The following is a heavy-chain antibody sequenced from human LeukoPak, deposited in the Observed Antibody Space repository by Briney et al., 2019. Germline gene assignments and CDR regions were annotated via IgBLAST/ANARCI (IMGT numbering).Heavy chain of an antibody. CDR3: ARSEGGRDMVITTKYYYYSMDV. D-gene: IGHD3-16*01. Sequence: GASVKVSCKASGGTFSSYAISWVRQAPGQGLEWMGRIIPILGIANYAQKFQGRVTITTDESTSTAYMDLSSLRSEDTAVYYCARSEGGRDMVITTKYYYYSMDVWGKGTTVTVSS. J-gene: IGHJ6*03. CDR2: IIPILGIA. CDR1: GGTFSSYA. V-gene: IGHV1-69*04.